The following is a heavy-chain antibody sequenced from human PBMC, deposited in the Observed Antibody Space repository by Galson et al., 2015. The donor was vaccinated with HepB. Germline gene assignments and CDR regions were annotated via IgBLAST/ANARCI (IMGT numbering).Heavy chain of an antibody. D-gene: IGHD3-16*01. CDR2: ISYDGNYK. CDR1: GLTFSSYG. V-gene: IGHV3-30*18. J-gene: IGHJ6*02. Sequence: LRLSCAASGLTFSSYGMHWVCQAPGKGLEWVAVISYDGNYKYYADSVKGRCTISRDNSKNTLYLQINSLRAEDTAVYYCAKGGHKNYYYYGMDVWGQGTTVTVSS. CDR3: AKGGHKNYYYYGMDV.